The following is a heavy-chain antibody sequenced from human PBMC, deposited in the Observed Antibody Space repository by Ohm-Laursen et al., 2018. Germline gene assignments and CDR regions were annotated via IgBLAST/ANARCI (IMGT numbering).Heavy chain of an antibody. Sequence: SLRLSCAASGFIFGDYSMTWIRQAPGKGLEWISYISSGSVTIHYADSVRGRFTISRDNAKDSLFLQMNSLRAEDTAVYYCAKDWEQNRHGSSADYWGQGTLVTVSS. D-gene: IGHD1-26*01. V-gene: IGHV3-11*01. J-gene: IGHJ4*02. CDR1: GFIFGDYS. CDR2: ISSGSVTI. CDR3: AKDWEQNRHGSSADY.